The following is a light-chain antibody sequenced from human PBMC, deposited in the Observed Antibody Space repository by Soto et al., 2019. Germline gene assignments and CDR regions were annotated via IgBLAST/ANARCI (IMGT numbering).Light chain of an antibody. CDR3: CSYAGSSPF. J-gene: IGLJ2*01. Sequence: QPVLTQSPSVSGAPGQRVTISCTGSSSNIGAGYDVHWYQQLPGTAPKLLIFANIDRPSGVPDRFSGSKSGTSASLAITGLRAEDEADYYCCSYAGSSPFFGGGTKLTVL. CDR2: ANI. CDR1: SSNIGAGYD. V-gene: IGLV1-40*01.